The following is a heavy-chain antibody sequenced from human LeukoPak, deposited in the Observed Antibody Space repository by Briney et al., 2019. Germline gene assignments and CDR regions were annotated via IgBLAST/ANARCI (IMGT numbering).Heavy chain of an antibody. Sequence: SETLSLTCIVSGGSISSYYWSWIRQPPGKGLEWIGYIYYSGSTNYNPSLKNRVTISVDTSKNQLSLKLSSVTAADTAVYYCASTYYDYVWGSYRYGGAFDYWGQGTLVTVSS. CDR1: GGSISSYY. J-gene: IGHJ4*02. CDR3: ASTYYDYVWGSYRYGGAFDY. D-gene: IGHD3-16*02. CDR2: IYYSGST. V-gene: IGHV4-59*08.